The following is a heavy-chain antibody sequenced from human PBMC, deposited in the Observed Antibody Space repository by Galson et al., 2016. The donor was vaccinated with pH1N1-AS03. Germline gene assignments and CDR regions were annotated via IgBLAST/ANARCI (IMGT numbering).Heavy chain of an antibody. V-gene: IGHV1-46*01. J-gene: IGHJ4*02. D-gene: IGHD3-16*02. CDR3: ARRYYFDY. Sequence: SVKVSCKASGGTLSTFAISWVRQAPGQGLEWMGIIDPSGGPTTYAPKFQGRITITTDTSTSTVYMELVSLRSEDTAVYYCARRYYFDYWGQGTLVTVSS. CDR2: IDPSGGPT. CDR1: GGTLSTFA.